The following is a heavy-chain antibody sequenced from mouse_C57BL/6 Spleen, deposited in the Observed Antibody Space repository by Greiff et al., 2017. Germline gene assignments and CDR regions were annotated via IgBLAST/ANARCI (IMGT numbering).Heavy chain of an antibody. CDR3: ARVEAYGNYGGFDY. D-gene: IGHD2-10*02. Sequence: VQLQQSGPELVKPGDSVKISCKASGYSFTGYFMNWVMQSHGKSLEWIGRINPYNGDTFYNQKFKGKATLTVDKSSSTAHMELRSLTSEDSAVYYCARVEAYGNYGGFDYWGQGTTLTVSS. V-gene: IGHV1-20*01. CDR1: GYSFTGYF. CDR2: INPYNGDT. J-gene: IGHJ2*01.